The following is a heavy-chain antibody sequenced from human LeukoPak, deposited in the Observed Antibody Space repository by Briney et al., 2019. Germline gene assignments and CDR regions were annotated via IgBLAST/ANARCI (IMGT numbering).Heavy chain of an antibody. V-gene: IGHV3-30*18. CDR1: GFTFSSYG. J-gene: IGHJ4*02. CDR2: ISYDGSNK. CDR3: AKDRAAGPPIDY. Sequence: PGGSLRLSCAASGFTFSSYGTHWVRQAPGKGLEWVAVISYDGSNKYYADSVKGRFSISRDNSKNTLYLQMNSLRAEDTAVYYCAKDRAAGPPIDYWGQGTLVTVSS. D-gene: IGHD6-13*01.